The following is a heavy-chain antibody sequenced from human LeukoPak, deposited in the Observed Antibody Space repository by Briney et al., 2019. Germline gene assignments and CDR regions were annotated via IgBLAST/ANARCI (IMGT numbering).Heavy chain of an antibody. CDR3: ARESVAPMIAQPGPFDY. D-gene: IGHD3-22*01. CDR1: GGSISSGGYY. CDR2: IYYSGST. V-gene: IGHV4-31*03. Sequence: SETLSLTCTVSGGSISSGGYYWSWIRQHPGKGLEWIGYIYYSGSTYYNPSLKSRVTISVDTSKNQFSLKLSSVTAADTAVYYCARESVAPMIAQPGPFDYWGQGTLVTVSS. J-gene: IGHJ4*02.